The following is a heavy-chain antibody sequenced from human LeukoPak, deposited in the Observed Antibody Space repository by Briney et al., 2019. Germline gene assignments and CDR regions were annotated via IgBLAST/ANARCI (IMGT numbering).Heavy chain of an antibody. V-gene: IGHV4-34*01. D-gene: IGHD3-16*02. CDR3: ARGGYYDYVWGSYRFPRYIDY. CDR2: INHSGST. Sequence: PSETLSLTCAVYGGSFSGYYWSWIRQPPGKGLEWIGEINHSGSTNYNPSLKSRVTISVDTSKNQFSLKLSSVTAADTAVYYCARGGYYDYVWGSYRFPRYIDYWGQGTLVTVSS. J-gene: IGHJ4*02. CDR1: GGSFSGYY.